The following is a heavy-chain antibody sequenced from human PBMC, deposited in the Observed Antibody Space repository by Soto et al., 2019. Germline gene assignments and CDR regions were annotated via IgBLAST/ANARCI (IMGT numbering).Heavy chain of an antibody. CDR2: ISKDSGRAT. J-gene: IGHJ5*02. CDR3: AKENRAHAQP. V-gene: IGHV3-11*01. CDR1: GFIFRDWF. Sequence: LVESGGALVKPGGSLRLSCAASGFIFRDWFMSWIRQAPGKGLEWISYISKDSGRATRYADSGKGRFTISRDNAKNSVFQEIMNLIVEDTAMYYCAKENRAHAQPWGQGALVTVSS.